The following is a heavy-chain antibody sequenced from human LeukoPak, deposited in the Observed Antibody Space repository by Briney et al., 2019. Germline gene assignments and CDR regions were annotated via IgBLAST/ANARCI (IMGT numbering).Heavy chain of an antibody. CDR3: ARVGDGGVFWSGYYTRYYYYYMDV. Sequence: SETLSLTCAVYGGSFSGYYWSWIRQTPRKGLEWIGEFNHSGSTNYNPSLKSRVTISVDTSKNQFSLKLSSVTAADTAVYYCARVGDGGVFWSGYYTRYYYYYMDVWGKGTTVTVSS. J-gene: IGHJ6*03. V-gene: IGHV4-34*01. D-gene: IGHD3-3*01. CDR1: GGSFSGYY. CDR2: FNHSGST.